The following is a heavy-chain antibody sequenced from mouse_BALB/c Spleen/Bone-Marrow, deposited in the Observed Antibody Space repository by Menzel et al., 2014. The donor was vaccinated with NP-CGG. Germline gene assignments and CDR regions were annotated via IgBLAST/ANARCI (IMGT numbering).Heavy chain of an antibody. J-gene: IGHJ2*02. D-gene: IGHD2-14*01. V-gene: IGHV1-20*02. CDR2: INPYNGDT. CDR1: GYSFTGYF. Sequence: EVQLQQSGPELVKPGASVKISCKASGYSFTGYFMNWVVQSHGKSLEWIGRINPYNGDTFYNQKFKGKAILTVDKSSSTAHMELRSLASEDSAVYYCARGDYRFDEGYFDCWGQGASLTVSS. CDR3: ARGDYRFDEGYFDC.